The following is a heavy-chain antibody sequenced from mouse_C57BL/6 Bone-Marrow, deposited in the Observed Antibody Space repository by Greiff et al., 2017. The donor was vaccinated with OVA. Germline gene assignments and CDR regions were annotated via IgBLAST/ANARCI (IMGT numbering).Heavy chain of an antibody. J-gene: IGHJ2*01. CDR1: GFNIKDYY. CDR3: TNGSSPYYFDY. Sequence: VQLQQSGAQLVRPGASVKLSCTASGFNIKDYYMHWVKQRPEQGLEWIGRIDPEDGDTEYAPKFQGKATMTADTSSNTAYLQLSSLTSEDTAVYYCTNGSSPYYFDYWGQGTTLTVSS. D-gene: IGHD1-1*01. CDR2: IDPEDGDT. V-gene: IGHV14-1*01.